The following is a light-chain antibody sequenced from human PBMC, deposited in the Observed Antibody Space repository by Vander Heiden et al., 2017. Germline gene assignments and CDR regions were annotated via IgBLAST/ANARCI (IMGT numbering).Light chain of an antibody. CDR1: QDTNIY. V-gene: IGKV1-39*01. CDR3: QQTVIPART. CDR2: STA. Sequence: DIQMTQSPFSLSASVGDRVTITCRASQDTNIYLNWYQQKPGRAPQLLIYSTATLQNGVPSRFSGSRSGTEFTLTISRLQPEDFATYYCQQTVIPARTFGQGTKVEIK. J-gene: IGKJ1*01.